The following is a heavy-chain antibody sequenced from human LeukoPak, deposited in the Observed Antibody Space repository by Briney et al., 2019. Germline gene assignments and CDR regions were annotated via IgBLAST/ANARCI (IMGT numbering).Heavy chain of an antibody. CDR2: INTGGGTT. Sequence: PGGSLRLSCAASGFTFSSFAMTWVRKAPGKVLEWVLVINTGGGTTYYADSVNGRFTTSRDNSKNTLYLQMNSLRAEDTAVYYCAKGSGWYVWGQGTLVTVSS. V-gene: IGHV3-23*01. CDR1: GFTFSSFA. CDR3: AKGSGWYV. J-gene: IGHJ4*02. D-gene: IGHD6-19*01.